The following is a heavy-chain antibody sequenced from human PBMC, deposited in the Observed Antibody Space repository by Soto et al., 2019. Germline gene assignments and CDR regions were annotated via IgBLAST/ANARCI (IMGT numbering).Heavy chain of an antibody. Sequence: ASVKVSCKASGNTFNAYYIHWVRQAPGHGLEWMGWINPKSGVTNSAQKFQGWVTMTRDTSISTTYMELSSLKSDDTAIYYCARGLTYVVAASDSGPDDNWFDTWGQGTLVTVSS. CDR3: ARGLTYVVAASDSGPDDNWFDT. V-gene: IGHV1-2*04. CDR1: GNTFNAYY. CDR2: INPKSGVT. D-gene: IGHD6-19*01. J-gene: IGHJ5*02.